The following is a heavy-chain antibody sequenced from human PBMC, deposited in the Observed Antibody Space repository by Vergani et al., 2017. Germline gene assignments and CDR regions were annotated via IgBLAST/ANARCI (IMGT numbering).Heavy chain of an antibody. J-gene: IGHJ4*02. Sequence: QVQLVQSGAEVKKPGASVKVSCKASGYTFTGYYMHWVRQAPGQGLEWMGWINPNSGGKNYAQKFQGRVTKTRDTYISTAYMELSRLRSDDTAVYYCARVSNYYDSSGMGDWGQGTLVTVSS. D-gene: IGHD3-22*01. V-gene: IGHV1-2*02. CDR2: INPNSGGK. CDR3: ARVSNYYDSSGMGD. CDR1: GYTFTGYY.